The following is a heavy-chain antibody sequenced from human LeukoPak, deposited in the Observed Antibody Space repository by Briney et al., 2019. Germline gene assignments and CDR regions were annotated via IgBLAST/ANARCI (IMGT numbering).Heavy chain of an antibody. CDR1: GYTFTVYY. CDR3: ARTYYYDSSGPLNY. V-gene: IGHV1-2*02. CDR2: INPNSGGT. D-gene: IGHD3-22*01. Sequence: GASLRVSSTASGYTFTVYYTHWVRQAPGQGLEWMGWINPNSGGTNYAQKFQGRVTMTRDTSISTAYMELSRLRSDDTAVYYCARTYYYDSSGPLNYWGQGTLVTVSS. J-gene: IGHJ4*02.